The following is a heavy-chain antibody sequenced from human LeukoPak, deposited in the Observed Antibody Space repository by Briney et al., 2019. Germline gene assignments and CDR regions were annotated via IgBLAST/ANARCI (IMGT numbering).Heavy chain of an antibody. J-gene: IGHJ4*02. D-gene: IGHD2-2*01. CDR3: ARDHKYAFDN. CDR2: IGIDSGNT. Sequence: GGSLRLSCAASGFIFSDYSMNWVRQAPGKGLEWISYIGIDSGNTKYADSVKGRFTISGDKAKNSLYLQMNSLRAEDTAVYYCARDHKYAFDNWGQGTLVTVSS. CDR1: GFIFSDYS. V-gene: IGHV3-48*01.